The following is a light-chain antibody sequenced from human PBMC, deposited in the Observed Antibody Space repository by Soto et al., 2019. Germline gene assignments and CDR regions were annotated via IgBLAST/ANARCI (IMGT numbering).Light chain of an antibody. V-gene: IGLV2-14*03. CDR3: TSWTTSTTMI. CDR1: SSDIGAYNY. Sequence: QSALTQPASVSGSPGQSITISCTGTSSDIGAYNYVSWYQQHPGKAPKLMIYDVNIRPSGVSNRFSGSKSGNTASLTISGPQGEDEADYYCTSWTTSTTMIFGGGTQLTVL. J-gene: IGLJ2*01. CDR2: DVN.